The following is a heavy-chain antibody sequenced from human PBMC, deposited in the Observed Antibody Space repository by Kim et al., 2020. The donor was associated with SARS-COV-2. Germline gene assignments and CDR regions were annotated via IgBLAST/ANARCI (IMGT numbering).Heavy chain of an antibody. J-gene: IGHJ4*02. V-gene: IGHV3-48*03. CDR2: ISGNGSTI. Sequence: GGSLRLSCAASGFTFINYEMSWVRQAPGKGLEWVSYISGNGSTIKYSDSVKGRFTISRDSAKNSLFLQMNSLRAEDTAVYYCARGRDVDWLLPDFAYWGQGTLVAVSS. CDR3: ARGRDVDWLLPDFAY. D-gene: IGHD3-9*01. CDR1: GFTFINYE.